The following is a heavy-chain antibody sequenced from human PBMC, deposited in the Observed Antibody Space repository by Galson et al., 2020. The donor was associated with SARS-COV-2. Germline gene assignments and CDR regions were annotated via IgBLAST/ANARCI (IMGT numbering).Heavy chain of an antibody. J-gene: IGHJ4*02. CDR1: GYLISSGYY. D-gene: IGHD3-10*01. V-gene: IGHV4-38-2*02. CDR2: IYYRGNT. CDR3: ARIGISGDSYFDY. Sequence: ASETLSLTCSVSGYLISSGYYWGWVRQPPGKGMEWITNIYYRGNTYYNASLKSRATISVDTSKNQFSLRLSSVTAADTAVYYCARIGISGDSYFDYWGQGTLVTVSS.